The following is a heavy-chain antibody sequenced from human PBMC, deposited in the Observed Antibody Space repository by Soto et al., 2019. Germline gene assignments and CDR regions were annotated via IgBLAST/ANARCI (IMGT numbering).Heavy chain of an antibody. CDR2: IRSKANSYAT. Sequence: PGGSLRLSCAASGFTFSCSAMRWVRQASGKGLEWVGRIRSKANSYATAYAASVKGRFTISRDDSKNTAYLQMNSLKTEDTAVYYCTRTPPGEPWGQGTLVTVSS. CDR3: TRTPPGEP. CDR1: GFTFSCSA. V-gene: IGHV3-73*01. J-gene: IGHJ5*02. D-gene: IGHD3-10*01.